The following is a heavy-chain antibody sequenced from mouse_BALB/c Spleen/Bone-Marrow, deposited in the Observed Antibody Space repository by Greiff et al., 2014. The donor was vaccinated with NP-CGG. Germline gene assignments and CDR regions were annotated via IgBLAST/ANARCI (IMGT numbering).Heavy chain of an antibody. J-gene: IGHJ3*01. CDR1: GYTFTNYV. CDR2: INPYNDGT. D-gene: IGHD2-2*01. CDR3: ARVYYGYDGTSSWFAY. V-gene: IGHV1-14*01. Sequence: VQLQQSGPELVKPGASVKMSCKASGYTFTNYVMHWVKQKPGQGLEWIGYINPYNDGTKYNEKFKGKATLTSDKSSCTAYMDLSSLTSEDSAVYYCARVYYGYDGTSSWFAYWGQGTLVTVSA.